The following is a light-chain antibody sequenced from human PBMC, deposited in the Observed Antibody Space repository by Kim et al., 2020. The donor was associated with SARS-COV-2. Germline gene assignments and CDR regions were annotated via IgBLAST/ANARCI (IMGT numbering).Light chain of an antibody. CDR1: SSDVGGYNY. CDR2: DVN. CDR3: SSYTSSSAWV. J-gene: IGLJ3*02. Sequence: QSALTQPASVSGSPGQSITISCTGSSSDVGGYNYVSWYQQHPGKAPKLMIYDVNKRPSGISNRFSGSKSGNTASLTISGLQAEDEADYYSSSYTSSSAWVFGGGTKLTVL. V-gene: IGLV2-14*03.